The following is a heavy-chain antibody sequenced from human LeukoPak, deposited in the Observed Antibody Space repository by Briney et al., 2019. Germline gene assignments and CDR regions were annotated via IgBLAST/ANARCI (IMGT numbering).Heavy chain of an antibody. CDR3: AKVHSSGWYSFDY. J-gene: IGHJ4*02. Sequence: GGSLRLSCAASGFTFSSYAMNWVRQAPGKGLEWVSGISGSGGNTYYADSVKGRFTFSRDNSKNTLYLQMNSLRAEDTAVFYCAKVHSSGWYSFDYWGQGTLVTVSS. D-gene: IGHD6-19*01. CDR1: GFTFSSYA. CDR2: ISGSGGNT. V-gene: IGHV3-23*01.